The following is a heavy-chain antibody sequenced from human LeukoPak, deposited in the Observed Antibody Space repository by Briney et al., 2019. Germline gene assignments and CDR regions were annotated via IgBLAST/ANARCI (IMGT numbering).Heavy chain of an antibody. D-gene: IGHD3-10*01. Sequence: GGSLRLSCAASGFTFSTYGMNWVRQAPGKGLEWVSYISRSSSTIYYADSVKGRFTISRDNARKALYLQMNSLGAEDTAVYFCARSPSLWFGETLGEYFQHWGQGTLVTVSS. CDR1: GFTFSTYG. V-gene: IGHV3-48*04. CDR3: ARSPSLWFGETLGEYFQH. J-gene: IGHJ1*01. CDR2: ISRSSSTI.